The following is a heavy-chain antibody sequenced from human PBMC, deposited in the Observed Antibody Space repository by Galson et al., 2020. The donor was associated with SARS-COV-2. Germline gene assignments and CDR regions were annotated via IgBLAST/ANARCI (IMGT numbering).Heavy chain of an antibody. CDR2: IGSSGNTI. J-gene: IGHJ3*02. D-gene: IGHD3-9*01. V-gene: IGHV3-48*02. Sequence: GGSLRLSCAASGFTFNNYNMNWVRQAPGRGLEWVSYIGSSGNTIHYADSVKGRFTISRDKAKKSLHLQMNSLRDEDTAVYYCARDILTGDEAFDIWGQGTMVTVSS. CDR3: ARDILTGDEAFDI. CDR1: GFTFNNYN.